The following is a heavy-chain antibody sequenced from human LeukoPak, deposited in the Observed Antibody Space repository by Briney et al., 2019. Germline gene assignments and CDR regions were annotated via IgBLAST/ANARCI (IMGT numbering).Heavy chain of an antibody. CDR3: ARDRSDYYDSSGFFDY. Sequence: SETLSLTCTVSGYSISSGYYWGWIRQPPGKGLEWIGSIYYSGSTYYNPSLKSRVTISVDTSKNQFSLKLSSVTAADTAVYYCARDRSDYYDSSGFFDYWGQGTLVTVSS. D-gene: IGHD3-22*01. J-gene: IGHJ4*02. CDR1: GYSISSGYY. V-gene: IGHV4-38-2*02. CDR2: IYYSGST.